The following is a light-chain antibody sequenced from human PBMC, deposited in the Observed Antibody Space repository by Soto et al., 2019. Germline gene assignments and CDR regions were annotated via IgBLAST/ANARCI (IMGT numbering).Light chain of an antibody. CDR2: QAS. CDR3: QQHEAYPRT. V-gene: IGKV1-5*03. CDR1: QTINVW. Sequence: DIQMTXXPXTLSASIGDRVTITCRASQTINVWLAWYQQKPGKAPKFLIYQASTLQSGVPSRFSGSGSGTEFTLTISSLQPDDFATYYCQQHEAYPRTFGQGTKVEIK. J-gene: IGKJ1*01.